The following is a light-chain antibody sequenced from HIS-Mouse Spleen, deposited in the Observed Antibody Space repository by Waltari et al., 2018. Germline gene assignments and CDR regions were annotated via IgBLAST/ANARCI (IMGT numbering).Light chain of an antibody. CDR2: KDS. V-gene: IGLV3-25*03. CDR3: QSADSSGTWV. J-gene: IGLJ3*02. Sequence: SYELTQPPSVSVSPGQTARITCSGDALPKQYAYWYQQKPGQAPVLGIYKDSERPSGIPERFSRSSSGKTVTLTISGVQAEDEADYYCQSADSSGTWVFGGGTKLTVL. CDR1: ALPKQY.